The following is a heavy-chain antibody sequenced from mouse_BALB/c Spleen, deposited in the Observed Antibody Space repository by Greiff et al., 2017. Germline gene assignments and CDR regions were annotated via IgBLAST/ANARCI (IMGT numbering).Heavy chain of an antibody. Sequence: DVMLVESGGGLVKPGGSLKLSCAASGFTFSSYAMSWVRQTPEKRLEWVASISSGGSTYYPDSVKGRFTISRDNARNILYLQMSSLRSEDTAMYYCAREVYDYDGGTWFAYWGQGTLVTVSA. CDR1: GFTFSSYA. D-gene: IGHD2-4*01. CDR3: AREVYDYDGGTWFAY. J-gene: IGHJ3*01. CDR2: ISSGGST. V-gene: IGHV5-6-5*01.